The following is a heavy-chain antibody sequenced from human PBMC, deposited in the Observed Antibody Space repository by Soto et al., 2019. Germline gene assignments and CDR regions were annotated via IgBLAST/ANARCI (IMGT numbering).Heavy chain of an antibody. CDR1: GGSISSSSSY. CDR3: ARRGYSYSSFDY. Sequence: QLQLQESDPGLVKPSETLSLTCTVSGGSISSSSSYWGWIRQPPGKGLGWIGSISYSGSTYYNPSLKSRATISVDTSKNQFSRKLSSVTAADTAVYYCARRGYSYSSFDYWGQGTLVTVSS. D-gene: IGHD5-18*01. J-gene: IGHJ4*02. V-gene: IGHV4-39*01. CDR2: ISYSGST.